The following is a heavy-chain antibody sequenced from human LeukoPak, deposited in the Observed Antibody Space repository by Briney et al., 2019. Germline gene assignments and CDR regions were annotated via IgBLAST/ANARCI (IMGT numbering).Heavy chain of an antibody. J-gene: IGHJ4*02. D-gene: IGHD1-1*01. Sequence: GGSLRLSCAASGFTFSSYEMNWVRQAPGKGLEWVSYIGSGGSSMYYADSVKGRFSISRDNSKNTLYLQMNSLRAEDTALYYCTGETYYFDYWGQGTLVTVSS. CDR2: IGSGGSSM. CDR1: GFTFSSYE. CDR3: TGETYYFDY. V-gene: IGHV3-48*03.